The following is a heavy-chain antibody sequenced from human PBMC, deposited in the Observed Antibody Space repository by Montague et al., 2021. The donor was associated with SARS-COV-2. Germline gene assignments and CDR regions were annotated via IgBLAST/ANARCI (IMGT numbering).Heavy chain of an antibody. CDR2: IYYSGST. CDR1: GGSISSYY. V-gene: IGHV4-59*13. Sequence: SETLSLTCTVSGGSISSYYWSWIRQPPGKGLEWIGYIYYSGSTNYNPSLKSRVTISVDTSKNQFSLKLSSVTAADTAVYYCARAIVAVTMIVVVMTGVEHYFDFWGQGTLVTVSS. J-gene: IGHJ4*02. CDR3: ARAIVAVTMIVVVMTGVEHYFDF. D-gene: IGHD3-22*01.